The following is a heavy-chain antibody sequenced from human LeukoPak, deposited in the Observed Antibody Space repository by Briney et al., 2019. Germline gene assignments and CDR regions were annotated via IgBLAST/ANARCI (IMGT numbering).Heavy chain of an antibody. CDR2: IYTSGST. CDR1: GGSISSTSYF. CDR3: ARDYKSSSWYAGWYYYYYMDV. V-gene: IGHV4-61*02. J-gene: IGHJ6*03. Sequence: SETLSLTCTVSGGSISSTSYFWGWIRQPAGKGLEWIGRIYTSGSTNYNPSLKSRVTMSVDTSKNQFSLKLSSVTAADTAVYYCARDYKSSSWYAGWYYYYYMDVWGKGTTVTISS. D-gene: IGHD6-13*01.